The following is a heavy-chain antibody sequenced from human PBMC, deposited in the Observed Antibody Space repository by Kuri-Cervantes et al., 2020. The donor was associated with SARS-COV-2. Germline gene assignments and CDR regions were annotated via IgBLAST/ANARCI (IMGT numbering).Heavy chain of an antibody. CDR3: ARSFMAASYFDY. CDR1: GGSISSSSYY. V-gene: IGHV4-39*01. D-gene: IGHD6-25*01. CDR2: IYYSGST. J-gene: IGHJ4*02. Sequence: SETLSLTCTVSGGSISSSSYYWGWIRQPPGKGLEWIGSIYYSGSTYYNPSLKSRVTISLETSKNQFSLKLSSMTAADTAVYYCARSFMAASYFDYWGQGILVTVSS.